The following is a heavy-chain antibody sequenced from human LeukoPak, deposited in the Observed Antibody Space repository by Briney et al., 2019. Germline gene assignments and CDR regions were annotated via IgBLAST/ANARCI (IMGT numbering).Heavy chain of an antibody. CDR1: GGSISSSNW. V-gene: IGHV4-4*02. CDR3: ARHMSVTYDAFDL. CDR2: IYHSGST. Sequence: SETLSLTCAVSGGSISSSNWWSWVRQPPGKGLEWIGEIYHSGSTNYNPSLKSRVTISVDKFKNQFSLKLSSVTAADTAVYYCARHMSVTYDAFDLWGRGTMVTVSS. D-gene: IGHD2-21*02. J-gene: IGHJ3*01.